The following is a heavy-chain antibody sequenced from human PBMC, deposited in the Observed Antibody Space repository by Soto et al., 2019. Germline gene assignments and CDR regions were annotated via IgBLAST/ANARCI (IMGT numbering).Heavy chain of an antibody. D-gene: IGHD6-19*01. V-gene: IGHV1-18*01. CDR1: GYTFTRYG. CDR2: ITVDNGNT. CDR3: ARDLAWVCPGSGCYTIEDNYGMDV. J-gene: IGHJ6*02. Sequence: ASVKVSCKASGYTFTRYGFSWVRQAPGQGLEWTGWITVDNGNTKHTERVTEKLQGRVAMTKDTSTSTAYLELRSLTSDDTAVYYCARDLAWVCPGSGCYTIEDNYGMDVWGRGTTVTVSS.